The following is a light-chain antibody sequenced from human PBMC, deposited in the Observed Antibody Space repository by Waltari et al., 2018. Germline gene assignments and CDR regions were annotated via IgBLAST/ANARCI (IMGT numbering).Light chain of an antibody. Sequence: DIVMTQSPDSLAVSLGERASTNCKSSQSVLYSSNNKNYLAWYQHKPGQPPKLLIYWASSRESGVHDRFSGSGSGTDFTLTISSLQAEDVAIYYCQQYYSTPLTFGGGTKVEIK. CDR3: QQYYSTPLT. CDR2: WAS. CDR1: QSVLYSSNNKNY. V-gene: IGKV4-1*01. J-gene: IGKJ4*01.